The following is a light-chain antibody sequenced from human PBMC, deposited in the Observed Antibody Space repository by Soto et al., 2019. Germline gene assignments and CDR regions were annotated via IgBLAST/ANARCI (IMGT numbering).Light chain of an antibody. Sequence: EIVLTQSPGTLSLSPGERATLSCRASQSVSSSYLTWYKQKPGQAPRLLIYGASSRTTGIPDRFSGSGSGTAVTLAIGRLGPVVLAVYYCQQYGSAPLPFGGGP. CDR1: QSVSSSY. CDR2: GAS. V-gene: IGKV3-20*01. CDR3: QQYGSAPLP. J-gene: IGKJ4*01.